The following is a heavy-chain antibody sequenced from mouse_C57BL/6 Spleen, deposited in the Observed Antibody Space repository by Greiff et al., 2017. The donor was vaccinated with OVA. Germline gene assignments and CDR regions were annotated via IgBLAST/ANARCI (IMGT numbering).Heavy chain of an antibody. CDR2: IRLKSDNYAT. CDR3: TPGRDYFDY. J-gene: IGHJ2*01. Sequence: DVHLVESGGGLVQPGGSMKLSCVASGFTFSNYWMNWVRQSPEKGLEWVAQIRLKSDNYATHYAESVKGRFTISRDDSKSSVYLQMNNLRAEDTGIYYCTPGRDYFDYWGQGTTLTVSS. CDR1: GFTFSNYW. V-gene: IGHV6-3*01.